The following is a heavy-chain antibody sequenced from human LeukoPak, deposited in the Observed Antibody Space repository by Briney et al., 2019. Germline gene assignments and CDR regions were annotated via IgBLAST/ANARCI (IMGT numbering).Heavy chain of an antibody. D-gene: IGHD2-21*02. CDR3: ARAPVVVTAQDAFYI. CDR2: ISAYNGNT. Sequence: ASVKVSCKASGYTFTSYGISWVRQAPGQGLEWMGWISAYNGNTNYAQKLQGRVTMTTDTSTSTAYMELRSLRSDDTAVYYCARAPVVVTAQDAFYIWGQGTMVTVSS. J-gene: IGHJ3*02. V-gene: IGHV1-18*01. CDR1: GYTFTSYG.